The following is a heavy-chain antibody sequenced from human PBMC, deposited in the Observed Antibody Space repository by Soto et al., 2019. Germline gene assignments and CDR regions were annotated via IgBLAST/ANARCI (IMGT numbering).Heavy chain of an antibody. CDR2: MNPNSGNT. CDR3: ARGQSSSWYRFYYYYYGMDV. V-gene: IGHV1-8*01. Sequence: ASVKVSCKGSGYTFTSYDINWVRQATGQGLEWMGWMNPNSGNTGYAQNFQGRVTMTRNTSISTAYMELSSLRSEDTAVYYCARGQSSSWYRFYYYYYGMDVWGQGTTVTVSS. CDR1: GYTFTSYD. J-gene: IGHJ6*02. D-gene: IGHD6-13*01.